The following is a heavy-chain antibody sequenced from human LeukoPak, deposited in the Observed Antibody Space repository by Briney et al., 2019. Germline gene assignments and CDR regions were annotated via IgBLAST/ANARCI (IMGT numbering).Heavy chain of an antibody. CDR2: IYYSGST. V-gene: IGHV4-30-4*01. CDR3: ARVTIGSKTAGDAFDI. J-gene: IGHJ3*02. CDR1: GGSISSGDYY. Sequence: SETLSLTCTVSGGSISSGDYYWSWIRQPPGKGLEWIGYIYYSGSTYYNPSLKSRVTISVDTSKNQFSLKLSSVTAADTAVYYCARVTIGSKTAGDAFDIWGQGTMVTVSS. D-gene: IGHD1-26*01.